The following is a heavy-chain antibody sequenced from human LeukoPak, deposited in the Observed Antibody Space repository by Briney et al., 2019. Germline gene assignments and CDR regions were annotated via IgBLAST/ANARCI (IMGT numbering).Heavy chain of an antibody. CDR2: IKQDGSEK. D-gene: IGHD2-15*01. Sequence: GGSLRLSCAASGFMFSSYWMSWVRQAPGKGLEWVANIKQDGSEKYYVDSVKGRFSISRDNAKSSLYLQMNSLRAEDTAVYYCARDDRPSANSRDWLNPWGQGTLVTVSS. V-gene: IGHV3-7*01. CDR3: ARDDRPSANSRDWLNP. J-gene: IGHJ5*02. CDR1: GFMFSSYW.